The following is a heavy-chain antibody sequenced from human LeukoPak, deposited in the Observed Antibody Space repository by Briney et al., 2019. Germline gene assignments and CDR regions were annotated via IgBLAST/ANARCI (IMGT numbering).Heavy chain of an antibody. CDR1: GYSISSGYY. D-gene: IGHD4-11*01. CDR2: IYHSGST. J-gene: IGHJ4*02. Sequence: SETLSLTCAVSGYSISSGYYWGWIRQPSGKGLEWIGSIYHSGSTYYNPSLKSRVTISVDTSKNQFSLKLSSVTAADTAVYYCARQVTTPSFDYWGQGTLVTVSS. CDR3: ARQVTTPSFDY. V-gene: IGHV4-38-2*01.